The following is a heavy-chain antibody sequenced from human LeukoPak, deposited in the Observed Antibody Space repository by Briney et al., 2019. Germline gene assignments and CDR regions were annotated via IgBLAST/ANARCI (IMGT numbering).Heavy chain of an antibody. V-gene: IGHV3-64*01. CDR1: GFTFGSYG. CDR2: IISHGGNT. CDR3: ARVKMGATVSDYYYYYMDV. Sequence: GGSLRLSCAASGFTFGSYGMSWVRQAPGKGLEYVSAIISHGGNTHYTNSVKGRFTISRDNSKNTLYLQMGSLRPDDMAVYYCARVKMGATVSDYYYYYMDVWGKGTTVTVSS. D-gene: IGHD1-26*01. J-gene: IGHJ6*03.